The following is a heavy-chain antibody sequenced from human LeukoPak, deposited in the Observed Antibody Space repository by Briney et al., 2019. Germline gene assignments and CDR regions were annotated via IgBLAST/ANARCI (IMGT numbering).Heavy chain of an antibody. CDR2: ISSSGSTI. J-gene: IGHJ4*02. V-gene: IGHV3-11*01. D-gene: IGHD3-10*01. CDR3: AREGWFGDRPLDY. CDR1: GCTFSDYY. Sequence: GGSLTLSCAASGCTFSDYYMSWLRQAPGKGLEWVSYISSSGSTIYYADSVKGRFTISRDNAKNSLYLQMNSLRAEDTAVYYCAREGWFGDRPLDYWGQGTLVTVSS.